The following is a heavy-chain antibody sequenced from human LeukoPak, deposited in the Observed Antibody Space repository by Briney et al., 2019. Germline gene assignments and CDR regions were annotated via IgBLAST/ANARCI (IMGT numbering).Heavy chain of an antibody. J-gene: IGHJ4*02. Sequence: ASVKVSCKASGYTFTGYYMHWVRQAPGQGLEWMGRINPNSGGTNYAQKFQGRVTMTRDTSISTAYMELSRLRSDDTAVYYCARAYSSSPRAFDYWGQGTLVTVSS. CDR2: INPNSGGT. D-gene: IGHD6-6*01. V-gene: IGHV1-2*06. CDR3: ARAYSSSPRAFDY. CDR1: GYTFTGYY.